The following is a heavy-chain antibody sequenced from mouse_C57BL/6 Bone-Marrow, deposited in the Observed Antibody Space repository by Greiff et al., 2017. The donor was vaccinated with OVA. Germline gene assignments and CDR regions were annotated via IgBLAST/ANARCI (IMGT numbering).Heavy chain of an antibody. Sequence: VQLQQSGPGLVQPSPSLSITCTVSGFSLTSYGVHWVRQSPGKGLEWLGVIWRGGSTDYNAAFMSRLSITKDNSKSQVFFKMNSLQADDTAIYYCAKGYYYEGFYAMDYWGQGTSVTVSS. J-gene: IGHJ4*01. V-gene: IGHV2-5*01. CDR2: IWRGGST. D-gene: IGHD1-1*01. CDR1: GFSLTSYG. CDR3: AKGYYYEGFYAMDY.